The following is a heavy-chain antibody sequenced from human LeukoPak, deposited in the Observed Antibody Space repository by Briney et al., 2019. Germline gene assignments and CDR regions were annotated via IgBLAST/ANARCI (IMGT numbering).Heavy chain of an antibody. V-gene: IGHV4-39*01. J-gene: IGHJ4*02. CDR2: IYYSGST. CDR1: GGSISSGSYY. CDR3: ARHTRGGIYYLDY. D-gene: IGHD2/OR15-2a*01. Sequence: PSETLSLTCTVSGGSISSGSYYWGWIRQPPGKGLEWIGTIYYSGSTYYNPSLKSRVTIFVDTSKNQFSLKLSSVTAADTAVYFCARHTRGGIYYLDYWGQGTLVTVSS.